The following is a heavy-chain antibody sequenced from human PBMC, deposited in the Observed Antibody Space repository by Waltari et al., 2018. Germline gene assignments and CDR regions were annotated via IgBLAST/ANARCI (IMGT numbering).Heavy chain of an antibody. J-gene: IGHJ2*01. CDR3: ARAFPTYCGGDCYSGTYWYFDL. CDR1: GFTFSSYE. V-gene: IGHV3-48*03. Sequence: EVQLVESGGGLVQPGGSLRLSCAASGFTFSSYEMNWVRQAPGKGLEGVSYISSSGSTIYYADSVKGRFTISRDNAKNSLYLQMNSLRAEDTAVYYCARAFPTYCGGDCYSGTYWYFDLWGRGTLVTVSS. CDR2: ISSSGSTI. D-gene: IGHD2-21*02.